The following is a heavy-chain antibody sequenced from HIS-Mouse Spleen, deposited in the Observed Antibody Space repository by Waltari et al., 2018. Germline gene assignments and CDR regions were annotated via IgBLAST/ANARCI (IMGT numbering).Heavy chain of an antibody. Sequence: QLQLQESGPGLVKPSETLSHTCTVSGGSISSSSYSGGWIRQPPGKGLEWIGSIYYSGSTYYNPSLKSRVTISVDTSKNQFSLKLSSVTAADTAVYYCAREIPYSSSWYDWYFDLWGRGTLVTVSS. J-gene: IGHJ2*01. V-gene: IGHV4-39*07. CDR1: GGSISSSSYS. CDR3: AREIPYSSSWYDWYFDL. CDR2: IYYSGST. D-gene: IGHD6-13*01.